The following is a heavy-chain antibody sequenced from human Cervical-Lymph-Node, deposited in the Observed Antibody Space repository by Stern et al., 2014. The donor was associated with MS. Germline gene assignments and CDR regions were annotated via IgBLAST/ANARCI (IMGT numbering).Heavy chain of an antibody. CDR2: ISYAGSYK. CDR3: ARDPITMKVVVKTPYFQR. J-gene: IGHJ1*01. Sequence: VQLVDSGGGVVQPGRSLRLSCAASGFTFSSFAMHWVRQAPGKGLEWVALISYAGSYKYYADSVKGRFTISRDNSKNTLYLQMNSLRAEDTAVYYCARDPITMKVVVKTPYFQRWGQGTLVTVSS. CDR1: GFTFSSFA. D-gene: IGHD3-22*01. V-gene: IGHV3-30*04.